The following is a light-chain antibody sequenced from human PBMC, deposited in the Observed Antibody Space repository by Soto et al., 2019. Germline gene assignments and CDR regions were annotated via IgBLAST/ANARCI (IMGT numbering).Light chain of an antibody. Sequence: QSALTQPASVSGSPGQSITISCTGTSSDVGGYNYVSWFQHHPGKAPKLLIYDVTNRPSGVSNRFSGSKSGKTASLTISGLQAEDEADYYGSSYTSSSTHVFGSGTTLTGL. V-gene: IGLV2-14*03. J-gene: IGLJ1*01. CDR2: DVT. CDR3: SSYTSSSTHV. CDR1: SSDVGGYNY.